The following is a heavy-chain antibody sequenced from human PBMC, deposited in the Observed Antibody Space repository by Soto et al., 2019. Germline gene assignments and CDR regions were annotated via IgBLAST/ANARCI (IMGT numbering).Heavy chain of an antibody. CDR1: GDSVSTNSAT. J-gene: IGHJ5*02. Sequence: PSQTLSLTCAISGDSVSTNSATWDWIRQSPSRGLEWLGRTYYRSKWDNDYAVSVKGRITINPDTSNNQFSLQLNSVTPDDTAVYYCARSVDPWGQGTLVTVSS. V-gene: IGHV6-1*01. CDR3: ARSVDP. CDR2: TYYRSKWDN.